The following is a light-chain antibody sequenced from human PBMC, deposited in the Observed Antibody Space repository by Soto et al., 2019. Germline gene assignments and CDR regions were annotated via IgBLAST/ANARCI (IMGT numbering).Light chain of an antibody. V-gene: IGLV1-44*01. J-gene: IGLJ1*01. CDR3: EAWDESISGFYV. CDR2: NND. Sequence: QSVLTQPPSASGTPGQRVTISCSGGSSNIGTNSVNWYQQLPGRAPKLLIYNNDLRPSGVPDRFSGSKSDTSASLAISGLHFEDEPDYYCEAWDESISGFYVFGIGTKLTVL. CDR1: SSNIGTNS.